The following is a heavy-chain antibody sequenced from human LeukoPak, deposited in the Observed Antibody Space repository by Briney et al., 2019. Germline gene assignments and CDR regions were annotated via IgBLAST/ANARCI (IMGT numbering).Heavy chain of an antibody. V-gene: IGHV4-31*03. CDR3: ARWRDGYMDY. D-gene: IGHD5-24*01. CDR1: GGSISSGGYS. CDR2: IYYSGST. J-gene: IGHJ4*02. Sequence: PSETLSLTCTVSGGSISSGGYSWSWIRQHPGKGLEWIGYIYYSGSTYYNPSLKSRVTISVDTSKNQFSLKLSSVTAADTAVYYCARWRDGYMDYWGQGTLVTVSS.